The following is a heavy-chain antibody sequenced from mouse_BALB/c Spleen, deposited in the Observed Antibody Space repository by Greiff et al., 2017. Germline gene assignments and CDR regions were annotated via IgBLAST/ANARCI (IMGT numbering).Heavy chain of an antibody. CDR2: ISNGGGST. CDR3: ARLRWFAY. V-gene: IGHV5-12-2*01. J-gene: IGHJ3*01. Sequence: EVKVVESGGGLVQPGGSLKLSCAASGFTFSSYTMSWVRQTPEKRLEWVAYISNGGGSTYYPDTVKSRFTISRDNAKNTLYLQMSSLKSEDTAMYYCARLRWFAYWGQGTLVTVSA. CDR1: GFTFSSYT. D-gene: IGHD1-1*01.